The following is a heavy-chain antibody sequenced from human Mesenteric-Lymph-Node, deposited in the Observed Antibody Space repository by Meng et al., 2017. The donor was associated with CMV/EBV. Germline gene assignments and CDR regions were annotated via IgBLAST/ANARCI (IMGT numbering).Heavy chain of an antibody. J-gene: IGHJ4*02. CDR2: VKSGSAGGAA. Sequence: EVQLVESGGGLVKPGGSLRLSCVASDFTLNGAWMNWVRQAPGKGLEWVDRVKSGSAGGAADAAAPVKGRFTVSRDDSRKTVHLQMDNLKIEDTAVYYCTTGWDQYFDFWGQGALVTVSS. V-gene: IGHV3-15*07. CDR1: DFTLNGAW. CDR3: TTGWDQYFDF. D-gene: IGHD1-26*01.